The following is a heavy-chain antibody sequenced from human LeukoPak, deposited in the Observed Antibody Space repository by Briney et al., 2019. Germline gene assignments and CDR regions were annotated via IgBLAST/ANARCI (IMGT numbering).Heavy chain of an antibody. CDR1: GYTFTSYG. V-gene: IGHV1-18*01. Sequence: ASVKVSCKASGYTFTSYGISWVRQAPGQGLEWMGWISAYNGNTNYAQKLQGRVTMTTDTSTSTAYMELRGLRSDDTAVYYCAREGYYYDSSGYYFCFDYWGQGTLVTVSS. J-gene: IGHJ4*02. D-gene: IGHD3-22*01. CDR2: ISAYNGNT. CDR3: AREGYYYDSSGYYFCFDY.